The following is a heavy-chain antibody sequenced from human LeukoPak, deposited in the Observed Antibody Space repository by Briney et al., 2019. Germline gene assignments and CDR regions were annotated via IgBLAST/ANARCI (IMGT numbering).Heavy chain of an antibody. J-gene: IGHJ4*02. CDR2: IYYSGST. D-gene: IGHD3-16*02. CDR1: GGSISSYY. CDR3: ARGAGAYDYVWGSYRFYFDY. V-gene: IGHV4-59*01. Sequence: PSETLSLTCTVSGGSISSYYWSWIRQPPGKGLEWIGYIYYSGSTNYNPSLKSRVTISVDTSKNQFSLKLSSVTAADTAVYYCARGAGAYDYVWGSYRFYFDYWGQGTLVTVSS.